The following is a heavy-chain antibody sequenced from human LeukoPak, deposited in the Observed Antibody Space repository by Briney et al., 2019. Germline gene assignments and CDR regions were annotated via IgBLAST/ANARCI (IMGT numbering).Heavy chain of an antibody. J-gene: IGHJ4*02. V-gene: IGHV3-23*01. CDR2: MSGSGGST. Sequence: PVGSLRLSCAASGFTFSSYAMSWVRQAPGKGLEWVSAMSGSGGSTYYADSVKGRFTISRDNSKNTLYLQMNSLRAEDTAVYYCAKDKGYSSGWYFDYWGQGTLVTVSS. D-gene: IGHD6-19*01. CDR3: AKDKGYSSGWYFDY. CDR1: GFTFSSYA.